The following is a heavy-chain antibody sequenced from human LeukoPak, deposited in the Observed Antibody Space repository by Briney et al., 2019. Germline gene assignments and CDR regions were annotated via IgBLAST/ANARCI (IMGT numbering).Heavy chain of an antibody. CDR1: GDSVSSNSAA. Sequence: SQTLSLTCAISGDSVSSNSAAWDWIRQSPSRGLEWLGRTYYRSKWYNDYAVSVKSRITINPDTSKNQFSLQLNSVTPVDTAVYYCARDGTQWLEENYFDYWGQGTLVTVSS. CDR2: TYYRSKWYN. CDR3: ARDGTQWLEENYFDY. D-gene: IGHD6-19*01. J-gene: IGHJ4*02. V-gene: IGHV6-1*01.